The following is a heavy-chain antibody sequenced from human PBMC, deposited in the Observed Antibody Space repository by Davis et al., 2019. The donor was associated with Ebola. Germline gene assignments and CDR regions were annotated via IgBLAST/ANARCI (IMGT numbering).Heavy chain of an antibody. Sequence: GGSLRLSCAASGFTFSSYGMHWVRQAPGKGLEWVAVIWYDGSNKYYADSVKGRFTISRDNSKNTLYLQMNSLRAEDTAVYYCASSGGDDSSFFYWGQGTLVTVSS. CDR1: GFTFSSYG. J-gene: IGHJ4*02. D-gene: IGHD6-6*01. CDR3: ASSGGDDSSFFY. CDR2: IWYDGSNK. V-gene: IGHV3-33*01.